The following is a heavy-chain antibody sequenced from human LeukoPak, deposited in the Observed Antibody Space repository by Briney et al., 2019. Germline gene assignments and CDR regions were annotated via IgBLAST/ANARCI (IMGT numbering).Heavy chain of an antibody. J-gene: IGHJ4*02. D-gene: IGHD3-9*01. CDR2: INPNNGDT. CDR3: AREGGYDILTGYQDY. Sequence: ASVKVSCKASGYIFTTYFIHWVRQAPGQGLEWMGWINPNNGDTNYVQKFQGRVTMTRDTSISTAYMGLTRLRSDDTAVYYCAREGGYDILTGYQDYWGQGTLVTVSS. V-gene: IGHV1-2*02. CDR1: GYIFTTYF.